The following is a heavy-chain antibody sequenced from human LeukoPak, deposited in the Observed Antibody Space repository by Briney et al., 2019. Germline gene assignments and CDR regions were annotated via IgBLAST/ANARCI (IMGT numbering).Heavy chain of an antibody. D-gene: IGHD3-10*01. CDR3: TTPGYYYGSGSYFGGAGY. CDR1: GFTFSNAW. Sequence: GGSLRLSCAASGFTFSNAWMSWVRQAPGKGLEWVGRIKSKTDGGTTDYAAPVKGRFTISRDDSKNKLYLQMNSLKTEDTAVYYCTTPGYYYGSGSYFGGAGYWGQGTLVTVSS. CDR2: IKSKTDGGTT. V-gene: IGHV3-15*01. J-gene: IGHJ4*02.